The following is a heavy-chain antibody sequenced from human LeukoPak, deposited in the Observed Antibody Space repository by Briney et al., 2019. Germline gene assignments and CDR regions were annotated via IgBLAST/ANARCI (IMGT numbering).Heavy chain of an antibody. V-gene: IGHV3-64*01. J-gene: IGHJ2*01. CDR3: ARYCPQWLEDWYFDL. CDR1: GFTYSSYA. CDR2: ISSSGRST. D-gene: IGHD6-19*01. Sequence: GGSLRLSGAASGFTYSSYAMHWVRQAPGKGLEYVSAISSSGRSTYYANSVKGRFTISRDNSKNTLYLQMNSLRAEDTAVDYCARYCPQWLEDWYFDLWGRSTLVTVSS.